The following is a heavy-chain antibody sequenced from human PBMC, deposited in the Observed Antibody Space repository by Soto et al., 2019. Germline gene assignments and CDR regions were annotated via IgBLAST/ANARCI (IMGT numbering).Heavy chain of an antibody. CDR2: IYYSGST. V-gene: IGHV4-59*08. Sequence: QVQLQESGPGLVKPSETLSLTCTVSGGSISSYYWSWIRQPPGKGLEWIGYIYYSGSTNYNPSLKRRVTISVDTSKNQFSLKLSSVTAADTAVYYCASHGVVVYYGMAVWGQGTTVTVSS. CDR1: GGSISSYY. CDR3: ASHGVVVYYGMAV. D-gene: IGHD2-15*01. J-gene: IGHJ6*02.